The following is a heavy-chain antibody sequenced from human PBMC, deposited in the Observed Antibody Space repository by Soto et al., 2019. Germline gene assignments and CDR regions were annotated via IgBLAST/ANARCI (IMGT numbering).Heavy chain of an antibody. V-gene: IGHV1-2*04. D-gene: IGHD6-13*01. CDR3: ARRGYGSRWPNVYMDV. CDR2: INPNSGGT. CDR1: GYTFTGYY. Sequence: ASVTVSCKTSGYTFTGYYMHWVRQAPGQGLEWMGWINPNSGGTNYAQKFQGWVTMTRDTSISTAYMELSSLRAEDMALYYCARRGYGSRWPNVYMDVWGKGTTVTVSS. J-gene: IGHJ6*03.